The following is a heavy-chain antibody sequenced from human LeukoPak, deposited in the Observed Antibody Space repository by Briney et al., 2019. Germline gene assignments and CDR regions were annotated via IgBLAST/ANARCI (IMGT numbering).Heavy chain of an antibody. CDR3: ARVTNCSGGSCYFNYYYYMDV. V-gene: IGHV4-39*01. J-gene: IGHJ6*03. D-gene: IGHD2-15*01. Sequence: SETLSLTCTVSGGSISSSSYYWGWIRQPPGKGLEWIGTIYYSGSTYYNPSLKSRVTISVYTSKNQFSLKLRSVTAADTSVYYCARVTNCSGGSCYFNYYYYMDVWGKGTTVTVSS. CDR2: IYYSGST. CDR1: GGSISSSSYY.